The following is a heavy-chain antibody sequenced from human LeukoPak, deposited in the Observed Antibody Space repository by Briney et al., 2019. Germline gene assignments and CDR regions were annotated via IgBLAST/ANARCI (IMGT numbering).Heavy chain of an antibody. D-gene: IGHD6-25*01. J-gene: IGHJ4*02. CDR2: ISSNRGNT. CDR1: GFTLRGYA. V-gene: IGHV3-64*01. Sequence: GGSLRLSCAAFGFTLRGYAMHWGRRAPGKGWEYLSAISSNRGNTYYANSVKGIFTISRDNSKNTLYLQLGSLRAEEMAVYYCARAPAGYFDYWGQGTLVTVSS. CDR3: ARAPAGYFDY.